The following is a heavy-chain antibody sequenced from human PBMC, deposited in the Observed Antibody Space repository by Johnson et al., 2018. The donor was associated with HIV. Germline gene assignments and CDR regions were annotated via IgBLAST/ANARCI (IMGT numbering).Heavy chain of an antibody. CDR1: SFTFRLSL. D-gene: IGHD1-26*01. CDR2: ISYDGSNK. CDR3: AKDLGDAVGTTHDACDI. J-gene: IGHJ3*02. Sequence: PPCRSLLLSFSASSFTFRLSLLPCFLPSPCPGLAWVAVISYDGSNKYYADSVKGRFTLSRDPSPPPLYLQMNSLRAEDTAVYYCAKDLGDAVGTTHDACDIWGQGTMVTVAS. V-gene: IGHV3-30*18.